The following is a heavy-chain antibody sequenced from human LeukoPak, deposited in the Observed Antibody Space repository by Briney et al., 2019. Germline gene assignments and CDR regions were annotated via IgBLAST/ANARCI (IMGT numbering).Heavy chain of an antibody. CDR1: GFTFSSYG. Sequence: GGSLRLSCAASGFTFSSYGMHWVRQAPGKGLEWVAVISYDGSNKYYADSVKGRFTISRDNFKNTLYLQMNSLRAEDTAVYYCAKDGVTFGGVIVIPWFDYWGQGTLVTVSS. D-gene: IGHD3-16*02. CDR2: ISYDGSNK. J-gene: IGHJ4*02. V-gene: IGHV3-30*18. CDR3: AKDGVTFGGVIVIPWFDY.